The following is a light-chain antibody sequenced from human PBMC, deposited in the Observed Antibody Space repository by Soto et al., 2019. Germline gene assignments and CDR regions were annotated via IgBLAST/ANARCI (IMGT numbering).Light chain of an antibody. CDR2: SNN. J-gene: IGLJ2*01. Sequence: QSVLTQPPSVSAAPGQKVIISCSGSISNIGGNYVSWYQQVPGTAPKLLIYSNNLRPSGVPDRFSGSKSGTSASLAISGLQSEDEADYHCASWDDSLNGVVFGGGTKLTVL. CDR1: ISNIGGNY. V-gene: IGLV1-44*01. CDR3: ASWDDSLNGVV.